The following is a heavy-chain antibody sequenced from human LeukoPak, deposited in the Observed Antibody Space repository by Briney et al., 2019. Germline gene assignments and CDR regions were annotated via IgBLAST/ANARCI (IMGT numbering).Heavy chain of an antibody. V-gene: IGHV3-7*01. CDR2: IKEDGSEK. D-gene: IGHD5-12*01. CDR3: ARGSRPEVATILYDN. Sequence: GGSLRLSCAASGFTFSTYWMGWVRQAPGKGLEWVANIKEDGSEKYYLDSVKGRFTISRDNAQNSLHLEMNSLRAEDTAVYYCARGSRPEVATILYDNWGQGTLITVSP. J-gene: IGHJ4*02. CDR1: GFTFSTYW.